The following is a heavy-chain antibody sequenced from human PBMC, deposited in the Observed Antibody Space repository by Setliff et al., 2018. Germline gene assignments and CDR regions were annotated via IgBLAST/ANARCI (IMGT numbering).Heavy chain of an antibody. D-gene: IGHD1-26*01. V-gene: IGHV1-8*01. Sequence: ASVKVSCKASGYTFTSYDINWVRQATGQGLEWMGWMNPNSGNTGYAQKLQGRVTSTRNTSTNTAYMELSSLISEDTAVYYCARGPSWQGGAYYFDFWGQGPLVTVSS. CDR1: GYTFTSYD. CDR3: ARGPSWQGGAYYFDF. J-gene: IGHJ4*02. CDR2: MNPNSGNT.